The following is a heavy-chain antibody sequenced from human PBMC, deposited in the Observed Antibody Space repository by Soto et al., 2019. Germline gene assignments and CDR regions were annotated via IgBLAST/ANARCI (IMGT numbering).Heavy chain of an antibody. CDR2: ISTSSSYT. V-gene: IGHV3-11*05. Sequence: QVQLVESGGGLVKPGGSLRLSCVASGFTFSDHYMTWIRQAPGKGREWLSYISTSSSYTNYADSVKGRFTISRDNAMNSLYLQMNRLRAEDTAVYYCARLRRTGYFDYWGQGTLVTVSS. CDR1: GFTFSDHY. J-gene: IGHJ4*02. CDR3: ARLRRTGYFDY.